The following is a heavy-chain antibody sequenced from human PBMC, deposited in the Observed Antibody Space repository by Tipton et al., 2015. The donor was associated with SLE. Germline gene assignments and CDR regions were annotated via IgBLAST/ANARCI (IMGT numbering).Heavy chain of an antibody. J-gene: IGHJ3*02. CDR1: GFTFSSYS. V-gene: IGHV3-21*01. Sequence: SLRLSCAASGFTFSSYSMNWVRQAPGKGLEWVSAISGSGGSTYYADSVKGRFTISRDNAKNSLYLQMNSLRAEDTAVYYCARGRDGYKWFDAFDIWGQGTMVTVSS. CDR2: ISGSGGST. CDR3: ARGRDGYKWFDAFDI. D-gene: IGHD5-24*01.